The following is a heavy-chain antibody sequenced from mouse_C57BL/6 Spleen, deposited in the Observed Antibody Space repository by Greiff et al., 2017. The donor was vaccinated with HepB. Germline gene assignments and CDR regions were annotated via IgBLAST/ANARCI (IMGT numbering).Heavy chain of an antibody. CDR3: AREGYDYDGYAMDY. CDR1: GYTFTSYW. J-gene: IGHJ4*01. Sequence: QVQLQQPGAELVKPGASVKLSCKASGYTFTSYWMHWVKQRPGQGLEWIGMIHPNSGSTNYNEKFKSKATLTVDKSSSTAYMQLSSLTSEDSAVYYCAREGYDYDGYAMDYWGQGTSVTVSS. V-gene: IGHV1-64*01. D-gene: IGHD2-4*01. CDR2: IHPNSGST.